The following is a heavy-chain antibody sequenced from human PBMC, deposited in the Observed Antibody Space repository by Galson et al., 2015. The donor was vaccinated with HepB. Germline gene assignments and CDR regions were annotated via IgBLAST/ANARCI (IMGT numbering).Heavy chain of an antibody. CDR3: ARDYSGRGQWLGGRGMDV. CDR2: FIPHLDRA. J-gene: IGHJ6*02. Sequence: SVKVSCKASGSSFNSFTFSWVRQAPGQGLEWMGEFIPHLDRAKYTQQFQGRVTITADKSTATVFMDLRSLRSDDTAKYFCARDYSGRGQWLGGRGMDVWGQGTTVTVSS. D-gene: IGHD6-19*01. CDR1: GSSFNSFT. V-gene: IGHV1-69*10.